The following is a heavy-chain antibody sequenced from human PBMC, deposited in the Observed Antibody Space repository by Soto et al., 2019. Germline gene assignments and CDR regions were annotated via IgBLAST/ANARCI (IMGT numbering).Heavy chain of an antibody. CDR3: ARDTLELLYYFDY. Sequence: EVQLVESGGGLVQPGRSLRLSCAASGFTFDDYAMHWVRQAPGKGLEWVSRINSDGSSASYADSVKGRFTISRDNAKNTLYLQMNSLRAEDTAVYYCARDTLELLYYFDYWGQGTLVTVSS. J-gene: IGHJ4*02. D-gene: IGHD1-7*01. V-gene: IGHV3-9*01. CDR2: INSDGSSA. CDR1: GFTFDDYA.